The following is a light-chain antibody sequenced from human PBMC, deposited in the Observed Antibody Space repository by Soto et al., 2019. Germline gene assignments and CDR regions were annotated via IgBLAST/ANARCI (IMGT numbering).Light chain of an antibody. Sequence: DIQMTQSPSSLSASIGDSVSIXXRASEGINDYVAWFQQKPGTAPKSXIYAASTLQRGGPSRFSGSGAGTDFTLTSSSLQPDDFATYYCQQYKSVSLTFGGGTKVDIK. V-gene: IGKV1-16*01. CDR1: EGINDY. CDR2: AAS. J-gene: IGKJ4*01. CDR3: QQYKSVSLT.